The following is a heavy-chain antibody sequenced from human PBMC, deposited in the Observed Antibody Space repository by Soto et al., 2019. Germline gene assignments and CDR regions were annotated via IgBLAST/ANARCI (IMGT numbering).Heavy chain of an antibody. Sequence: EVHLLESGGGVVQPGKSLKISCATSGFAFSDYPMTWVRQPPGQGLEWVSGISASGEKPYYADSVKGRFTISRDNSKNTLCLQMNSLRVEDTGIYYCAKLEWLEFGGDYWGQGTLVTVSS. CDR3: AKLEWLEFGGDY. V-gene: IGHV3-23*01. J-gene: IGHJ4*02. CDR1: GFAFSDYP. CDR2: ISASGEKP. D-gene: IGHD6-19*01.